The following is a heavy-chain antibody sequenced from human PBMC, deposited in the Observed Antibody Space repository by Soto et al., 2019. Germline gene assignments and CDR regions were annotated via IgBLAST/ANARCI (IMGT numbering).Heavy chain of an antibody. Sequence: QVQLVESGGGLVKPGGSLRLSCAASGFTFSDYYMSWVRQAPGKGLEWVSYISYSASTIYYADSVKGRFTISRDNAKNSLYLTMVSLRAGDTAVYYCARGRSTEVTGLGYWGQGTLVTVSS. J-gene: IGHJ4*02. V-gene: IGHV3-11*01. D-gene: IGHD2-21*02. CDR3: ARGRSTEVTGLGY. CDR1: GFTFSDYY. CDR2: ISYSASTI.